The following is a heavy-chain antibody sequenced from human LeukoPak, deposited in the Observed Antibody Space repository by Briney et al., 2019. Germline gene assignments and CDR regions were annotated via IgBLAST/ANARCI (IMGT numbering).Heavy chain of an antibody. D-gene: IGHD5-18*01. V-gene: IGHV3-21*01. Sequence: PGGSLRLSCAASGFTFDDAMHWVRQAPGKGLEWVSSITSSSTYIYSADSVKGRFTISRDNAKNSVYLQMNSLRADDTAKYYCARDSAYNAFDIWGQGTMVTVSS. CDR3: ARDSAYNAFDI. CDR2: ITSSSTYI. CDR1: GFTFDDA. J-gene: IGHJ3*02.